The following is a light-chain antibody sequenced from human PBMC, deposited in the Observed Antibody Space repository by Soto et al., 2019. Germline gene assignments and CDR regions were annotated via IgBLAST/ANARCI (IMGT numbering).Light chain of an antibody. J-gene: IGLJ3*02. CDR3: SSYTSSSTRV. Sequence: QSALTQPASVSGSPGQSITISCTGTSSDVGGYNYVSWYQQHPGKAPKLIIYEVSNRPSGVSNRFSGSNSSNTASLTISGLQAEDEADYYCSSYTSSSTRVFGGGTKVTVL. CDR1: SSDVGGYNY. V-gene: IGLV2-14*01. CDR2: EVS.